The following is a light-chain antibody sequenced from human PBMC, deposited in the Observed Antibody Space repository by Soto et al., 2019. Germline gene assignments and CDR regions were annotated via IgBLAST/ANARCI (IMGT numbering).Light chain of an antibody. CDR3: AAWDDSLNAYV. Sequence: QSVVTQPPSASGTPGQRVTISCSGGSSNIGSNTVNWYHQLPGTAPKVLIYSNNQRPSGVPDRFSGSKSGTSASLAISGLQSEDDADYYCAAWDDSLNAYVFGTGTKLTV. J-gene: IGLJ1*01. CDR1: SSNIGSNT. V-gene: IGLV1-44*01. CDR2: SNN.